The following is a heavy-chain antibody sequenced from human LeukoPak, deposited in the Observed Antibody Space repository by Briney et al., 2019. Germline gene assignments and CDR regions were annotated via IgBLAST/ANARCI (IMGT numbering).Heavy chain of an antibody. CDR3: ARSLSERDAFDI. V-gene: IGHV1-2*02. J-gene: IGHJ3*02. CDR1: GYTFTDYY. D-gene: IGHD2/OR15-2a*01. Sequence: ASVKVSCKASGYTFTDYYMHWVRQAPGQGLEWMGWINPSSGGTNYAQKFQGRVTMTRDTSISTAYMELSRLRSDDTAVYYCARSLSERDAFDIWGQGTMVTVSS. CDR2: INPSSGGT.